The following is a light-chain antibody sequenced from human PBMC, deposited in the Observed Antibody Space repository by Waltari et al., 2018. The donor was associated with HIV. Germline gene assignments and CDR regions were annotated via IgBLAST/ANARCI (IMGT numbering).Light chain of an antibody. CDR2: EVT. V-gene: IGLV2-8*01. Sequence: QSALTQPPSASGSPGQSVTISCTGTSSDVGAYNSVSWYQQHPGKAPKLLISEVTKRPSGVPDRFSGSKSGNTASLTVSGLQAEDEADFYCSSYAGSNNVVLGGGTKLTVL. CDR3: SSYAGSNNVV. CDR1: SSDVGAYNS. J-gene: IGLJ2*01.